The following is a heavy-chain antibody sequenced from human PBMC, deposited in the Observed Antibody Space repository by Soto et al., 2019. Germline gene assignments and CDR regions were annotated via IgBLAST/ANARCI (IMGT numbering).Heavy chain of an antibody. Sequence: AAVKVSCKASGFTFASSAVQWVRQARLRLLEWIGCIVVGSVDTNYAQKFQERVTITREMSTSTAYMELSSLRSEEKAVYYCAPDRDCTDTHYHPYNFDYCGPGTAVTVSS. J-gene: IGHJ4*02. CDR3: APDRDCTDTHYHPYNFDY. CDR2: IVVGSVDT. D-gene: IGHD2-8*02. CDR1: GFTFASSA. V-gene: IGHV1-58*01.